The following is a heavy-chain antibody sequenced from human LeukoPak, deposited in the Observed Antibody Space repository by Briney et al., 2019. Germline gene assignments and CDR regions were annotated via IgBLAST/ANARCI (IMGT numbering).Heavy chain of an antibody. V-gene: IGHV1-46*01. J-gene: IGHJ3*02. Sequence: ASVTVSCKASGYTFTGYYMHWVRQAPGQGLEWMGIINPSGGSTSYAQKFQGRVTMTRDTSTSTVYMELSSLRSEDTAVYYCARGHIYHSDTSTFHDVFDIWGQGTMVTVSS. CDR3: ARGHIYHSDTSTFHDVFDI. CDR2: INPSGGST. CDR1: GYTFTGYY. D-gene: IGHD3-22*01.